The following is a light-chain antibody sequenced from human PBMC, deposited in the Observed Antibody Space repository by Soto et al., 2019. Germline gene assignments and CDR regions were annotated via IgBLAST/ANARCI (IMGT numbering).Light chain of an antibody. V-gene: IGLV2-23*02. CDR1: SSDVGSCNC. J-gene: IGLJ3*02. CDR2: EVN. CDR3: CSSVGSPNWV. Sequence: QSVLTQPASVSGSPGQSITISCTGTSSDVGSCNCVSWYQQHPGKAPTLMIYEVNKRPSGVSNRFSGSKSGNTASLTISGLQAEDEADYYCCSSVGSPNWVSGGGTKVTVL.